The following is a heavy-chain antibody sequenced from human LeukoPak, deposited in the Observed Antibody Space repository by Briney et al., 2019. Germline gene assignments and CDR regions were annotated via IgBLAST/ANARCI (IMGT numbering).Heavy chain of an antibody. Sequence: SETLSLTRAVSGYSISSGYYWGWIRQPPGKGLEWIGSIYHSGSTYYNPSLKSRVTISVDTSKNQFSLKLSSVTAADTAVYYCARARATELGTFPSLDYWGQGTLVTVSS. D-gene: IGHD7-27*01. J-gene: IGHJ4*02. CDR1: GYSISSGYY. V-gene: IGHV4-38-2*01. CDR3: ARARATELGTFPSLDY. CDR2: IYHSGST.